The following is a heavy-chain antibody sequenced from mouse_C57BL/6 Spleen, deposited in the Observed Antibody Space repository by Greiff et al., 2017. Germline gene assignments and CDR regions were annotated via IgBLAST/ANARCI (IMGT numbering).Heavy chain of an antibody. D-gene: IGHD6-1*01. CDR2: IDPETGGT. J-gene: IGHJ2*01. Sequence: QVQLKQSGAELVRPGASVTLSCKASGYTFTDYEMHWVKQTPVHGLEWIGAIDPETGGTAYNQKFKGKAILTADKSSSTAYMELRSLTSEDSAVYYCTRSQNYFDYWGQGTTLTVSS. V-gene: IGHV1-15*01. CDR3: TRSQNYFDY. CDR1: GYTFTDYE.